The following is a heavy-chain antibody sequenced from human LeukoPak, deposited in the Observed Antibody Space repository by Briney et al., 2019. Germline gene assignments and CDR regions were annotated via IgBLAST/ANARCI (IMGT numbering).Heavy chain of an antibody. D-gene: IGHD6-13*01. Sequence: SVKVSCTASGGTFSSYAISWVRQAPGQGLEWMGRIIPIRDITNYAQKFQGRVTITADKSTTTAYMELSSLRSEDTAIYYCARLLGYSSSPDPTWGQGTLVTVSS. CDR2: IIPIRDIT. J-gene: IGHJ5*02. CDR1: GGTFSSYA. CDR3: ARLLGYSSSPDPT. V-gene: IGHV1-69*04.